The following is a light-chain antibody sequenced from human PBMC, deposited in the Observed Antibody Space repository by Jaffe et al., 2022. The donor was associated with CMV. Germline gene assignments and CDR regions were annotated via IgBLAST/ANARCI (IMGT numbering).Light chain of an antibody. Sequence: SYVLTQPPSESVAPGETARITCGGDNIGSKSVHWYQHKPGQAPVVVMFYDRRRPSGIPERFSGSNSGNTATLTISRVEAGDEADYYCQVWDYRTDHRVFGTGTKVTVL. CDR2: YDR. J-gene: IGLJ1*01. CDR1: NIGSKS. V-gene: IGLV3-21*04. CDR3: QVWDYRTDHRV.